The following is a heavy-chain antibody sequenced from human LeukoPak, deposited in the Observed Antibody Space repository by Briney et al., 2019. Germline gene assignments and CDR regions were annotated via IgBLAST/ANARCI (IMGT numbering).Heavy chain of an antibody. Sequence: PGGTLRLSCAASGFTFSSYSMNRVRQAPGTGLEWVSSISSSSSYIYSAASVKGRFTISRDNAKNSLSLQMNSLRAEDTAVYYCARDPQPHLSPGYYYGMDVWGQGTTVTVSS. CDR1: GFTFSSYS. D-gene: IGHD2-2*01. CDR3: ARDPQPHLSPGYYYGMDV. V-gene: IGHV3-21*01. J-gene: IGHJ6*02. CDR2: ISSSSSYI.